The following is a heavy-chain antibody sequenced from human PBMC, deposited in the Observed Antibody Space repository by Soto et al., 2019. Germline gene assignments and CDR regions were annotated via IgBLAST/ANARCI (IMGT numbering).Heavy chain of an antibody. Sequence: EVQLLESGGGLVQPGGSLRLPCAASGFTFNNYAFSWFRRAPVKGLEWVSTITGSGDSAYYADSVKGRFIISRDNSKNTLYMQMHSLGAEDSAIYYCAKGRGTNYYYHMDVWGGGTTVTGSS. V-gene: IGHV3-23*01. CDR3: AKGRGTNYYYHMDV. CDR1: GFTFNNYA. J-gene: IGHJ6*03. D-gene: IGHD1-26*01. CDR2: ITGSGDSA.